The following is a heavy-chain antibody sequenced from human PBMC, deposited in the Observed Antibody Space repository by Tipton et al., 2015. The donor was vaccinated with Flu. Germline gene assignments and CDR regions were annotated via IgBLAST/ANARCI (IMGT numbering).Heavy chain of an antibody. CDR2: VNSNGNS. V-gene: IGHV4-38-2*01. Sequence: TLSLTCDVSGSSISIGYYWGWIRQPPGRGLEWVGNVNSNGNSYYNPSPKNRVTISIDKSNQFSLRLNSVTAADTAVYYCASRGRDGFNYWNFDNWGPGILVTVSS. CDR1: GSSISIGYY. CDR3: ASRGRDGFNYWNFDN. D-gene: IGHD5-24*01. J-gene: IGHJ4*02.